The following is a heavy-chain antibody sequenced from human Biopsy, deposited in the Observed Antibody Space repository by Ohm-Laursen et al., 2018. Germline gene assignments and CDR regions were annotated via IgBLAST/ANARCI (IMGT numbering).Heavy chain of an antibody. V-gene: IGHV6-1*01. D-gene: IGHD3-9*01. CDR3: AKGRYAAFDI. J-gene: IGHJ3*02. CDR1: GDSVSSNTVA. Sequence: QTLSLTCAISGDSVSSNTVAWNWIRQSPSRGLEWLGRTIYRSKWSNDYAVSVKNRITIDPDTSKNQFSLQLNSVTPEDTAIYYCAKGRYAAFDIWGQGTKVAISS. CDR2: TIYRSKWSN.